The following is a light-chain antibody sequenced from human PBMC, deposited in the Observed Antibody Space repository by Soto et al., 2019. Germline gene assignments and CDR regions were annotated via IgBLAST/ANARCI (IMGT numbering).Light chain of an antibody. V-gene: IGKV1-5*01. CDR3: QQYNSFSAT. CDR2: GGS. Sequence: DIRMTQSPYTLSASVGDRVTITCRASQNIGSWLAWYQQKPGKAPKLLIYGGSTVETGVPSRFSGSGSGTEFNLTITNLQPGDFATYYCQQYNSFSATFGQGTRLETK. CDR1: QNIGSW. J-gene: IGKJ5*01.